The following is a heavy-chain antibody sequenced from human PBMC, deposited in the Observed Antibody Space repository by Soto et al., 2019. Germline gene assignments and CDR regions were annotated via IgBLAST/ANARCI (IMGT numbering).Heavy chain of an antibody. D-gene: IGHD6-19*01. V-gene: IGHV3-33*01. J-gene: IGHJ6*02. CDR3: ARSDSSGVFNYGMDV. CDR1: GFTVSSYG. CDR2: IWYDGSNK. Sequence: GSLRLSCAASGFTVSSYGMHWVRQAPGKGLEWVAVIWYDGSNKYYADSVKGRFTISRDNSKNTLYLQMNSLRAEDTAVYYCARSDSSGVFNYGMDVWGQGTTATVSS.